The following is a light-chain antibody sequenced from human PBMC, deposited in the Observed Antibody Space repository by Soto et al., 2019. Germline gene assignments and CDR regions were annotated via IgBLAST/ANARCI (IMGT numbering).Light chain of an antibody. J-gene: IGKJ1*01. V-gene: IGKV3-20*01. CDR3: KQYGSSSRT. CDR1: QIVTSSY. CDR2: GAS. Sequence: EIVLTQSPGTLSLSPGERATLSCRAIQIVTSSYLAWYQQKPGQAPRLLIYGASSRATGIPDRFNGSGSGKDFPLTISRLEPEDFAVYYCKQYGSSSRTFGQGTKVDI.